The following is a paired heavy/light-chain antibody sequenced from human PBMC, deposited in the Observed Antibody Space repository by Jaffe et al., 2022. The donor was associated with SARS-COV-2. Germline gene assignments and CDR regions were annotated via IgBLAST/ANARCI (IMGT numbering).Heavy chain of an antibody. CDR1: GFTFNSYA. D-gene: IGHD2-15*01. J-gene: IGHJ4*02. CDR3: ARGPLSDIFYFDS. CDR2: ITGSGGST. V-gene: IGHV3-23*01. Sequence: EVQLSESGGGLVNPGGSLRLSCAASGFTFNSYAMNWVRQAPGKGLEWVSSITGSGGSTYYADSVQGRFTTSRDNSKNTLFLQMNSLRAEDTAIYYCARGPLSDIFYFDSWGQGTLVTVSS.
Light chain of an antibody. CDR3: LKYNSAPYT. J-gene: IGKJ2*01. CDR2: AAS. Sequence: DIQMTQSPFFLSASVGDRVTITCRASQGISAYLAWYQQEPGKVPKLLIYAASTLQPGVPSRFSGSGSGTEFTLTISSLQPEDVATYYCLKYNSAPYTFGQGTKLEIK. CDR1: QGISAY. V-gene: IGKV1-27*01.